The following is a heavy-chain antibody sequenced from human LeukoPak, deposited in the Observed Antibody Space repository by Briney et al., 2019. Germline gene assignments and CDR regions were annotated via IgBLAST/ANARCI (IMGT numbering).Heavy chain of an antibody. Sequence: GGSLRLSCAASGFTSSDYYMSWIRQAPGKGLEWVSYISSSSSYTKYADSVKGRFTISRDNAKNSLYLQVNSLRAEDTAMYYCAREPGSSSWLDYWGQGTLVTVSS. J-gene: IGHJ4*02. CDR3: AREPGSSSWLDY. CDR1: GFTSSDYY. V-gene: IGHV3-11*06. CDR2: ISSSSSYT. D-gene: IGHD6-13*01.